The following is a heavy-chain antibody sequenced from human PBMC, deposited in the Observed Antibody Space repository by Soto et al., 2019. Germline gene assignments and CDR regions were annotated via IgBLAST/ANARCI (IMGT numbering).Heavy chain of an antibody. V-gene: IGHV3-9*01. D-gene: IGHD3-22*01. CDR2: SSWNSGSI. Sequence: EVQLVESGGGLVQPGRSLRLSCAASGFTFPDYTMHWVRQAPGKGLEWVSGSSWNSGSIDYADSVEGRFIISRDDAKNCLYLQMNSLRAEDTAFYYCAKGLYYYQTSGYPHYWGQGTLVTVSS. CDR3: AKGLYYYQTSGYPHY. CDR1: GFTFPDYT. J-gene: IGHJ4*02.